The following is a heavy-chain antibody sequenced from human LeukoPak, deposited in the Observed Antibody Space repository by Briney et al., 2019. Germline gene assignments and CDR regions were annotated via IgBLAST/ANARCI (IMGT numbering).Heavy chain of an antibody. J-gene: IGHJ4*02. D-gene: IGHD3-10*01. CDR3: ARGGESNKDFDY. V-gene: IGHV4-34*01. Sequence: PSETLSLTCAVYGGSFSGYYWSWIRQPPGKGLEWIGEINHSGSTNYNPSLKSRVTISVDTSKNQFSLKLSPVTAADTAVYYCARGGESNKDFDYWGQGTLVTVSS. CDR2: INHSGST. CDR1: GGSFSGYY.